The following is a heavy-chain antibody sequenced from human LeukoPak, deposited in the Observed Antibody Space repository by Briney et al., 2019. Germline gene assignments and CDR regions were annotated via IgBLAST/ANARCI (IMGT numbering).Heavy chain of an antibody. CDR3: ARGRVSCAGDGYPGPPGY. Sequence: PGGSLRLSCAASGFAFSNFVMNWVRQAPGKGLEWVSSISGSGSATLYADSVKGRFTISRDSSKNTLYLQMSSLRVEDTAVYYCARGRVSCAGDGYPGPPGYWGQGTLVTVSS. J-gene: IGHJ4*02. CDR2: ISGSGSAT. D-gene: IGHD2-21*02. V-gene: IGHV3-23*01. CDR1: GFAFSNFV.